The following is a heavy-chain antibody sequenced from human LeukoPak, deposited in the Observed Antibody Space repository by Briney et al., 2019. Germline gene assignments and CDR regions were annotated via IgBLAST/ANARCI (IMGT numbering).Heavy chain of an antibody. CDR3: AIKGVYCSSTSCYTGHWFDP. D-gene: IGHD2-2*02. J-gene: IGHJ5*02. Sequence: SETLSLTCTVSGGSISSYYWSWIRQPPGKGLEWIGYIYYSGSTNYNPSLKSRVTISVDTSKNQFSLKLSSVTAADTAVYYCAIKGVYCSSTSCYTGHWFDPWGQGTLVTVSS. CDR2: IYYSGST. V-gene: IGHV4-59*08. CDR1: GGSISSYY.